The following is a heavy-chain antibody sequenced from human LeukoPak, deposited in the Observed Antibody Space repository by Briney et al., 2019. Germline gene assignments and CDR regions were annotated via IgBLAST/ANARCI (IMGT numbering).Heavy chain of an antibody. J-gene: IGHJ4*02. Sequence: GGSLRLSCAASGFTFSSYGMHWVRQAPGKGLEWVAVIWYDGSNKYYADSVKGRFTISRDNSKNTLYLQMNSLRAEDTAVYYCARDEVYDSGGYFSYWGQGTLVTVSS. CDR2: IWYDGSNK. V-gene: IGHV3-33*08. CDR1: GFTFSSYG. D-gene: IGHD3-22*01. CDR3: ARDEVYDSGGYFSY.